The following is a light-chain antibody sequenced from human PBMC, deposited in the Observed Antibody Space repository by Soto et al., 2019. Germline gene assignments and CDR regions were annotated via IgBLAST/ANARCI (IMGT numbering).Light chain of an antibody. CDR2: AAS. CDR3: QQLNSYPIT. V-gene: IGKV1-9*01. CDR1: QGIITF. Sequence: IQLTQSPSSLSASVGARGTIPCRASQGIITFLAWYQQKAGKAPKLLIYAASTLQSGVPSRFSGSGSGTDFTPTISSLQSEDFATYYCQQLNSYPITFGQGTRLEIK. J-gene: IGKJ5*01.